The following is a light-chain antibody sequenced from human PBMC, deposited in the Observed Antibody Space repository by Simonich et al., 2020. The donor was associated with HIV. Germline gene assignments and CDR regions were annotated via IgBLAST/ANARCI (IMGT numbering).Light chain of an antibody. V-gene: IGLV2-14*01. CDR3: SSYTSSLVI. CDR1: TSDVGDYNY. J-gene: IGLJ2*01. CDR2: DVI. Sequence: QSALTQPASVSGSPGQSITISCTGTTSDVGDYNYVSCYQQHPGKAPKLIIYDVIKRPSGVSNRFSGSKSGNTASLTISGLQAEDEADYYCSSYTSSLVIFGGGTKLTVL.